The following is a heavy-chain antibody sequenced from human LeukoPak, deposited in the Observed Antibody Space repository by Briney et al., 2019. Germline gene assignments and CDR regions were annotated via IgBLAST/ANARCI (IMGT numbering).Heavy chain of an antibody. CDR2: IYYSGST. CDR1: GGSISSHY. Sequence: SETLSLTCTVSGGSISSHYWSWIRQPPGKGLEWIGYIYYSGSTNYNSSLKSRVTISVDTSKNQFSLKLSSVTAADTAVYYCARYSSSWPNWFDPWGQGTLVTVSS. CDR3: ARYSSSWPNWFDP. J-gene: IGHJ5*02. D-gene: IGHD6-13*01. V-gene: IGHV4-59*11.